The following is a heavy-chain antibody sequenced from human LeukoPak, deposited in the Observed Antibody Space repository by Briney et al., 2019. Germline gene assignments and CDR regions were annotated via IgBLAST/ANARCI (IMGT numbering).Heavy chain of an antibody. CDR3: ARAGVYYASGSYLGY. V-gene: IGHV4-4*02. D-gene: IGHD3-10*01. CDR2: IYHSGNT. CDR1: GGSISSSNW. J-gene: IGHJ4*02. Sequence: SGTLSLTCAVSGGSISSSNWWSWVRQPPGKGLEWIGEIYHSGNTNYNPSLKSRVTISVDKSKNQFSLKLSSVTAADTAVYYCARAGVYYASGSYLGYWGQGTPVTVSS.